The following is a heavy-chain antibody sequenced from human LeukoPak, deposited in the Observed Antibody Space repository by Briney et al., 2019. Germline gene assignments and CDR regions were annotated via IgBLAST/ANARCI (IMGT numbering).Heavy chain of an antibody. Sequence: SETLSLTCTVSGYSISSGYYWGWIRQPPGKGLEWIGGIYHSGSTYYNPSLKSRVTISVDTSKNQFSLKLSSVTAADTAVYYCARGLRQLVPPSCYFQHWGQGTLVTVSS. CDR3: ARGLRQLVPPSCYFQH. D-gene: IGHD6-13*01. CDR1: GYSISSGYY. V-gene: IGHV4-38-2*02. CDR2: IYHSGST. J-gene: IGHJ1*01.